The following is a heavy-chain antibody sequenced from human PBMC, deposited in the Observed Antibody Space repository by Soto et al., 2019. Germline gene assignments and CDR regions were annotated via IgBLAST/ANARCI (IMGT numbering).Heavy chain of an antibody. CDR3: AREGIQLWLNWFDP. J-gene: IGHJ5*02. Sequence: PSETLSLTCTVSGGSISSSSYYWGWLRQPPGKGLEWIGSIYYSGSTYYNKSLKSRVTISVDPSKNQFSLKLSSVTAVDTAVYYCAREGIQLWLNWFDPWGQGTLVTVSS. CDR1: GGSISSSSYY. D-gene: IGHD5-18*01. CDR2: IYYSGST. V-gene: IGHV4-39*02.